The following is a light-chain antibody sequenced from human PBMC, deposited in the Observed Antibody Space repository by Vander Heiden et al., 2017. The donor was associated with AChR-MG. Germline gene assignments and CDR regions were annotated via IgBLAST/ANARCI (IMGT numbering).Light chain of an antibody. CDR3: VLYMGGGMAV. J-gene: IGLJ3*02. Sequence: QPVVTQEPSFSVSPAGTVTLTCGLSSGSVSTSYYPSWYQQTPGQAPRTRIYSTSTRSSGVPDRFSGSILGNNDALTITGAQADDECYDDCVLYMGGGMAVFGGGTKLTVL. CDR1: SGSVSTSYY. V-gene: IGLV8-61*01. CDR2: STS.